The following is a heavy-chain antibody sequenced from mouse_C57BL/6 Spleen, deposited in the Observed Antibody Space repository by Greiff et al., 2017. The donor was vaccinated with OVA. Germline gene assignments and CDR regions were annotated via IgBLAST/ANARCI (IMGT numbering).Heavy chain of an antibody. CDR2: INPSSGYT. J-gene: IGHJ2*01. CDR1: GYTITSYW. Sequence: QVQLQQSGAELAKPGASVKLSCKASGYTITSYWMHWVKQRPGQGLEWIGYINPSSGYTKYNQKFKDKATLTADKYASTAYMQLSSLTYEDSAVYYCARSGTGTDYFDYWGQGTTLTVSS. CDR3: ARSGTGTDYFDY. V-gene: IGHV1-7*01. D-gene: IGHD4-1*01.